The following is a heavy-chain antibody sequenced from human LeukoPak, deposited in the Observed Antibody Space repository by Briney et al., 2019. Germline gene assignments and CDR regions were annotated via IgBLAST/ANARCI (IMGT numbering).Heavy chain of an antibody. J-gene: IGHJ4*02. D-gene: IGHD3-9*01. V-gene: IGHV4-59*01. CDR2: IYYSGST. Sequence: PSETLSLTCTVSGGSISSYYWSWLRQPPGKGLEWIGYIYYSGSTNYNPSLKSRVTISVDTSKNQFSLKLSSVTAADTAVYYCARGRYDILTGYYIFDYWGQGTLVTVSS. CDR3: ARGRYDILTGYYIFDY. CDR1: GGSISSYY.